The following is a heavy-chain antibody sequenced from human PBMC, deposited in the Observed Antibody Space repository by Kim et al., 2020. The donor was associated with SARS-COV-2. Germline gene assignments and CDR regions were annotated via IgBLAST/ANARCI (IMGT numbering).Heavy chain of an antibody. V-gene: IGHV3-7*03. D-gene: IGHD5-18*01. J-gene: IGHJ4*02. CDR3: ATEDTYGSLH. CDR1: GFTFSSYW. Sequence: GGSLRLSCAASGFTFSSYWMSWVRQAPGKGLEWVANIKQDGSEKYYVDSVKGRFTNSRDNAKNSLSLQMNSLRAEDTAVYYCATEDTYGSLHWGQGTPVTVSS. CDR2: IKQDGSEK.